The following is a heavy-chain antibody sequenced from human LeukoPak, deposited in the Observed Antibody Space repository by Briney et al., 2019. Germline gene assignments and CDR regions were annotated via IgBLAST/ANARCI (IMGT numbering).Heavy chain of an antibody. V-gene: IGHV3-23*01. J-gene: IGHJ4*02. CDR2: ISGSGGST. CDR1: GFTFSSYA. CDR3: TTPEEGYFDY. D-gene: IGHD1-14*01. Sequence: GGSLRLSCAASGFTFSSYAMSWVRQAPGKGLEWVSAISGSGGSTYYADSVKGRFTISRDNSKNTLYLQMNSLKTEDTAVYYCTTPEEGYFDYWGQGTLVTVSS.